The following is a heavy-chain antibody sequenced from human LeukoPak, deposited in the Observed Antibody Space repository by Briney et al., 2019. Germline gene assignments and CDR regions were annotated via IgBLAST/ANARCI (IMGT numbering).Heavy chain of an antibody. CDR1: GYTFTDNY. Sequence: ASVKVSCKASGYTFTDNYMHWVRQAPGQGLEWMGWINPNSGGTNYAQKFQGRVTMTRDTSTSTAYMELSSLRSDDTAVYYCARDLYSGSYYDYWGQGTLVTVSS. CDR3: ARDLYSGSYYDY. CDR2: INPNSGGT. V-gene: IGHV1-2*02. D-gene: IGHD1-26*01. J-gene: IGHJ4*02.